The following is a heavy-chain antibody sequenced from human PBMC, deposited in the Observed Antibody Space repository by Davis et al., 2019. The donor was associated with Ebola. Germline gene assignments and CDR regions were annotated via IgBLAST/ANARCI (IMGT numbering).Heavy chain of an antibody. Sequence: GGSLRLSCTASGFTFGDYAMNWVRQAPGKGLEWVGFIRSKAYGGTTEYAASVKGRFTISRDDSKSIAYLQMNSLKTEDTAVYYCTSTGSGWYVGEFDYWGQGTLVTVSS. V-gene: IGHV3-49*04. CDR1: GFTFGDYA. D-gene: IGHD6-19*01. CDR2: IRSKAYGGTT. CDR3: TSTGSGWYVGEFDY. J-gene: IGHJ4*02.